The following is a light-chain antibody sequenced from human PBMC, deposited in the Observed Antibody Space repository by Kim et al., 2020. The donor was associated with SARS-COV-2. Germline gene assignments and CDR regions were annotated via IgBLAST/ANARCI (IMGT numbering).Light chain of an antibody. CDR2: DAS. CDR3: Y. CDR1: QNIYTW. Sequence: DVQMTQSPSNLSASVGDRVTITCRASQNIYTWLDWYQQKSQRAPRLLIYDASTLESGVPSRFSGSGSGTEFTLTISSLQPDYLQQDKSYLGQGTKREI. V-gene: IGKV1-5*01. J-gene: IGKJ2*01.